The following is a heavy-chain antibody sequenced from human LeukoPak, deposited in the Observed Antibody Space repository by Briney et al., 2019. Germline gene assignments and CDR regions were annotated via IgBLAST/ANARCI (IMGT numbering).Heavy chain of an antibody. CDR3: ATGVGYTHGYYYFDY. J-gene: IGHJ4*02. CDR1: GDSVSSNSAA. V-gene: IGHV6-1*01. Sequence: SQTLSLTCAISGDSVSSNSAAWNWIRQSPSRGLEWLGRTYYRSEWYNEYAISVKSRITINPDTSRNQFALQLNSVTPEDTAVYYCATGVGYTHGYYYFDYWGQGTLVTVSS. D-gene: IGHD5-18*01. CDR2: TYYRSEWYN.